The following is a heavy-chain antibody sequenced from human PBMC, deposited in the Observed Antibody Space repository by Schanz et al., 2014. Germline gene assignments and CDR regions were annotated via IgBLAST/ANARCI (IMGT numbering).Heavy chain of an antibody. J-gene: IGHJ5*02. CDR1: GFTLSSYS. CDR2: IRYDGSNK. D-gene: IGHD1-7*01. V-gene: IGHV3-30*02. CDR3: ARDQTGTTNWFDP. Sequence: QEQLVESGGGAVQPGGSLRLSCAASGFTLSSYSIHWVRQAPGKGLEWVAFIRYDGSNKYYAQKFQGRVTLTSDASLTTVYMEVHSLTSDDTAVFFCARDQTGTTNWFDPWGQGTLVTVSS.